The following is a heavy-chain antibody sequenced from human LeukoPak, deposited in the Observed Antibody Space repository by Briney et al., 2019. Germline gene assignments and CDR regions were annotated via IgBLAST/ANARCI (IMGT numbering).Heavy chain of an antibody. J-gene: IGHJ3*02. CDR3: ARDLFSYGDYLSLHAFDI. Sequence: GSLRLSCAASGFTVSSNYMSWIRQPPGKGLEWIGEINHSGSTNYNPSLKSRVTISVDTSKNQFSLKLSSVTAADTAVYYCARDLFSYGDYLSLHAFDIWGQGTMVTVSS. D-gene: IGHD4-17*01. V-gene: IGHV4-34*01. CDR2: INHSGST. CDR1: GFTVSSNY.